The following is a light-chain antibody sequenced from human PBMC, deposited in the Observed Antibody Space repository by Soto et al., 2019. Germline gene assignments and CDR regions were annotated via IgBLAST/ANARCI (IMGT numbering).Light chain of an antibody. J-gene: IGLJ2*01. V-gene: IGLV1-51*01. CDR3: TAWDSSLSAVL. Sequence: QSVLTQPPSVSAAPGQKVTISCSGSSSNIGINYVSWYQQLPGTAPKLLIYDNDKRPSGIPDRFSGSRSGTSATLGITGLQTGDEADYYCTAWDSSLSAVLFGGQTKLTVL. CDR2: DND. CDR1: SSNIGINY.